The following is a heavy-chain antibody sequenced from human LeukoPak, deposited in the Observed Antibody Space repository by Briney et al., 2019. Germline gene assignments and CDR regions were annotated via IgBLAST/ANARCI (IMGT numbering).Heavy chain of an antibody. V-gene: IGHV3-23*01. D-gene: IGHD1-26*01. CDR1: GFTFSSYA. Sequence: PGGSLRLSCAASGFTFSSYAMSWVRQAPGKGLEWVSAISGSGGSTYYADSVKGRFTISRDNSKNTLYLQMNSLRAEDTAVYYCAKDSFLHRYPEWELPAFFDYWGQGTLVTVSS. CDR2: ISGSGGST. J-gene: IGHJ4*02. CDR3: AKDSFLHRYPEWELPAFFDY.